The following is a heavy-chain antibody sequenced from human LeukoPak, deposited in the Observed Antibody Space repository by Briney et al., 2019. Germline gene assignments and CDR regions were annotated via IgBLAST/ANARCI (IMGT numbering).Heavy chain of an antibody. J-gene: IGHJ4*02. Sequence: PSETLSLTCAVSGYSISSGYYCGWIRQPPGKGLEWIGSIYHSGSTYYNPSLKSRVTISVDTSKNQFSLKLSSVTAADTAVYYCARRYCSSTSCYGYFDYWGQGTLVTVSS. CDR3: ARRYCSSTSCYGYFDY. CDR2: IYHSGST. V-gene: IGHV4-38-2*01. D-gene: IGHD2-2*01. CDR1: GYSISSGYY.